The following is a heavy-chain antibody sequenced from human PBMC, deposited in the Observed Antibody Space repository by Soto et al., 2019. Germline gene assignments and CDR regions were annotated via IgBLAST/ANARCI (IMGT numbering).Heavy chain of an antibody. J-gene: IGHJ5*02. Sequence: PSETLSLTCTVSGGSISSSSYYWGWIRQPPGKGLEWIGSIYYSGSTYYNPSLKSRVTISVDTSKNQFSLKLSSVTAADTAVYYCVSIVVVITSFESRWFDPWGQGTLVTVS. CDR1: GGSISSSSYY. CDR3: VSIVVVITSFESRWFDP. D-gene: IGHD3-22*01. V-gene: IGHV4-39*01. CDR2: IYYSGST.